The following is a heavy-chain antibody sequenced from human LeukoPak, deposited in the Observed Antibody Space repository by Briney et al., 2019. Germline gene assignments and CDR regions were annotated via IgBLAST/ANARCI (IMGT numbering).Heavy chain of an antibody. CDR2: TYYRSKWYN. J-gene: IGHJ6*03. Sequence: SQTLSLTCAISGDSVSSNSAAWNWIRQSPSRGLEWLGRTYYRSKWYNDYAVSGKSRITINPDTSKNQFSLQLNSVTPEDTAVYYCARVPLVVVAATLNYYYYYMDVWGKGTTVTVSS. D-gene: IGHD2-15*01. V-gene: IGHV6-1*01. CDR1: GDSVSSNSAA. CDR3: ARVPLVVVAATLNYYYYYMDV.